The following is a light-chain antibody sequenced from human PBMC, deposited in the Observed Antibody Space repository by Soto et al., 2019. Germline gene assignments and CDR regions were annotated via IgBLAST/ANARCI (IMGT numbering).Light chain of an antibody. CDR3: SSYTSSSTPV. CDR2: EVS. Sequence: QSALTQPASVSGSPGQSITISCTGTSSDVGVYNYVSWYQQHPGKAPKLMIYEVSNRPSGVSNRFSGSKSGNTASLTISGLQAEDEADYYCSSYTSSSTPVFGTGTKVTVL. J-gene: IGLJ1*01. CDR1: SSDVGVYNY. V-gene: IGLV2-14*01.